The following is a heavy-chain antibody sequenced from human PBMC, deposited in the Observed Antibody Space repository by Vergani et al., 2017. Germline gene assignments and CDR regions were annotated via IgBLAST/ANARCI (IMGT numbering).Heavy chain of an antibody. CDR2: INPNSGGT. CDR1: GYTFTGYY. J-gene: IGHJ3*02. Sequence: QVQLVQSGAEVKKPGASVKVSCKASGYTFTGYYMHWVRQAPGQGLEWMGWINPNSGGTNYAQKFQGRVTMTRDTSISTAYMELSRLRSEDTAVYYCARDEDYDSDNDAFDIWGQGTMVTVSS. V-gene: IGHV1-2*02. CDR3: ARDEDYDSDNDAFDI. D-gene: IGHD3-22*01.